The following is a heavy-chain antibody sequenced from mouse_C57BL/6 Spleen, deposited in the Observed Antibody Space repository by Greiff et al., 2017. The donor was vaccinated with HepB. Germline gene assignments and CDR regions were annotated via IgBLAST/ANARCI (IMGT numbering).Heavy chain of an antibody. CDR2: IYPYNDGT. J-gene: IGHJ4*01. V-gene: IGHV1-14*01. D-gene: IGHD3-2*02. CDR3: ARSGGSSGYEYYAMDY. CDR1: GYTFTSYV. Sequence: EVHLVESGPELVKPGASVKMSCKASGYTFTSYVMHWVKQKPGQGLEWIGYIYPYNDGTKYNEKFKGKATLTSDKSSSTAYMELSSLTSEDSAVYYCARSGGSSGYEYYAMDYWGQGTSVTVSS.